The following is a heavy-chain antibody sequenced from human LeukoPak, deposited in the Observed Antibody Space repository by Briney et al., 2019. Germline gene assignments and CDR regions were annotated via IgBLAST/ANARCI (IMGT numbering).Heavy chain of an antibody. CDR2: IIPIFGTA. Sequence: ASVKVSCKASGGTFSSYAISWVRQAPGQGLEWMGGIIPIFGTASYAQKFQGRVTITADESTSTVYMDLRSLRSDDTAVYYCARDLEHCRNIICSNSAYWGQGTLVTVSS. D-gene: IGHD2-2*01. V-gene: IGHV1-69*13. CDR1: GGTFSSYA. CDR3: ARDLEHCRNIICSNSAY. J-gene: IGHJ4*02.